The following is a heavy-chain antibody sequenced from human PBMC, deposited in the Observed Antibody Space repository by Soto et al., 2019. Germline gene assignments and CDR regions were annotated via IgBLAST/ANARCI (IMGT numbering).Heavy chain of an antibody. Sequence: PGGSLRLSVAAPGVTFTMYSINWVRQDPGKPLERVSSTSSTTTYIYYGDSMKGQFTMSRDNAKNSLSLEMSSLRAEDTAVYYGARESEDLTSNFDYWGQGTLVTVS. CDR2: TSSTTTYI. J-gene: IGHJ4*02. CDR3: ARESEDLTSNFDY. CDR1: GVTFTMYS. V-gene: IGHV3-21*06.